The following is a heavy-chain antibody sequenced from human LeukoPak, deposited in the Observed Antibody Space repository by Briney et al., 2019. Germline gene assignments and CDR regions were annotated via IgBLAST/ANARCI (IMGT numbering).Heavy chain of an antibody. Sequence: AGGSLRLSCAASGFTFSSYVMHWVRQAPGKGLEWVAIISYDGSNEYYADSVKGRFTISRDNSKNTLYLQMNSLRAADTAVYYCARDGKAVAVAFDIWGQGTMVTVSS. D-gene: IGHD6-19*01. V-gene: IGHV3-30*04. J-gene: IGHJ3*02. CDR3: ARDGKAVAVAFDI. CDR2: ISYDGSNE. CDR1: GFTFSSYV.